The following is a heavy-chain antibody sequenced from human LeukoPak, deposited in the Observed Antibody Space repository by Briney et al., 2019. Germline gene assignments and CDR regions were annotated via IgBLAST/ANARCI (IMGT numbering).Heavy chain of an antibody. Sequence: PSETLSLTCAVYGGSFSGYYWSWIRQPPGKGLEWIGYIYYSGSTNYNPSLKSRVTISVDTSKNQFSLKLSSVTAADTAVYYCARDAPGYGRNPPGEGGFDYWGQGTLVTVSP. CDR3: ARDAPGYGRNPPGEGGFDY. V-gene: IGHV4-59*01. J-gene: IGHJ4*02. CDR2: IYYSGST. CDR1: GGSFSGYY. D-gene: IGHD4-23*01.